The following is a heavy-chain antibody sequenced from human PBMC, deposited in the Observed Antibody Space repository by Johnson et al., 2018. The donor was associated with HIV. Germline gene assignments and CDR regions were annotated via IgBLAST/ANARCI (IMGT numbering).Heavy chain of an antibody. D-gene: IGHD1-26*01. CDR3: ARDSDKWELRPGAFDI. CDR2: ISYDGSNE. J-gene: IGHJ3*02. CDR1: GFTFGIYG. Sequence: QVQLVESGGGVVQPGTSLRLSCAASGFTFGIYGMHWVRQAPGKGLEWVALISYDGSNEYYGDSVKGRFSISRDNSKKKLYLQMNSLRAEDTAVYYCARDSDKWELRPGAFDIWGQGTMVTVSS. V-gene: IGHV3-30*03.